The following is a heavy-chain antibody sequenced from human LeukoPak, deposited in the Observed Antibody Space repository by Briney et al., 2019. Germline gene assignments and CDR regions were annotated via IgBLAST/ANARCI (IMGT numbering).Heavy chain of an antibody. CDR1: GFSLNNYG. CDR2: IRFDGTIK. CDR3: AKDPRTITMVRGIGIDY. Sequence: PGGSLRLSCVTSGFSLNNYGMHWVRQAPGKGLEWVAFIRFDGTIKYYADSVKGRFTISRDGSRNTLYLQVNSLRAEDTAIYYCAKDPRTITMVRGIGIDYWGQGTLVTVSS. J-gene: IGHJ4*02. D-gene: IGHD3-10*01. V-gene: IGHV3-30*02.